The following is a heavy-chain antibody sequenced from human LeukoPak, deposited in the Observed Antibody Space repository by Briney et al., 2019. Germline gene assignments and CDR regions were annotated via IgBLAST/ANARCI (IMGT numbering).Heavy chain of an antibody. CDR3: AKQGGGSDY. CDR1: GDSVSSNSGA. V-gene: IGHV6-1*01. Sequence: PSQTLSLTCAISGDSVSSNSGAWNWIRQSPSRGLEWLGRTYYRSKWFFDFAVSLKGRIIISPDTSKNQFSLQLNSVTPEDTAVYFCAKQGGGSDYWGQGTLVTVSS. J-gene: IGHJ4*02. D-gene: IGHD3-16*01. CDR2: TYYRSKWFF.